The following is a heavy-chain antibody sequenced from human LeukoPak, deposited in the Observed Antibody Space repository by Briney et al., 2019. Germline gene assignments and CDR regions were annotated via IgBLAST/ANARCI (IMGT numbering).Heavy chain of an antibody. CDR1: GGTFSSYA. V-gene: IGHV1-69*04. CDR2: IIPILGIA. CDR3: ARNRLGSDAFDI. Sequence: ASVKVSCKASGGTFSSYAISWVRQAPGQGLEGMGRIIPILGIANYAQKFQGRVTITADESTSTAYMELSSLRSEDTAVYYCARNRLGSDAFDIWGQGTMVTVSS. D-gene: IGHD3-22*01. J-gene: IGHJ3*02.